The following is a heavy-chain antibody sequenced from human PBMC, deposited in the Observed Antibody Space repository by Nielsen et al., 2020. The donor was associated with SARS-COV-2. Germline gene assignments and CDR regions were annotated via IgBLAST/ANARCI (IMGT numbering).Heavy chain of an antibody. CDR3: ARVIAAAGPVAY. CDR2: ISSSSSYI. J-gene: IGHJ4*02. D-gene: IGHD6-13*01. Sequence: GGSLRLSCAASGFTFSDYYMSWIRQAPGKGLEWVSYISSSSSYIYYADSVKGRFTISRDNAKNSLYLQMNSLRAEDTAVYYCARVIAAAGPVAYWGQGTLVTVSS. V-gene: IGHV3-11*06. CDR1: GFTFSDYY.